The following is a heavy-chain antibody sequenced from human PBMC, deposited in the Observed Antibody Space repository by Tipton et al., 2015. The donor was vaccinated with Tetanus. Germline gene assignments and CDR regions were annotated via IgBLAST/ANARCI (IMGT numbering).Heavy chain of an antibody. V-gene: IGHV4-34*01. J-gene: IGHJ6*02. D-gene: IGHD3-22*01. Sequence: TLSLTCAVYGGSFSVYYWSWIRQPPGKGLEWIGEINHSRNINNNPSLKSRVTISIDTSKNQFSLKLSTVTAADTAVYYCARDRGLTTSGGIGMDVWGQGTTVTVAS. CDR2: INHSRNI. CDR1: GGSFSVYY. CDR3: ARDRGLTTSGGIGMDV.